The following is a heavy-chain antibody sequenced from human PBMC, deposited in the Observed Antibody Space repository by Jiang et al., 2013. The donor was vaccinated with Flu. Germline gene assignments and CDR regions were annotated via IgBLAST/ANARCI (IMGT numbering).Heavy chain of an antibody. CDR2: VFHGGSP. V-gene: IGHV4-4*02. CDR1: GGSISSDNW. J-gene: IGHJ6*02. Sequence: GPGLVKPSGTLSLTCAVSGGSISSDNWWSWVRQVPGKGLEWIGDVFHGGSPNYNPSLKSRVTMSVDKSKNQVSLNLTSVTAADTAIYYCARVNVAASPGTFGLDVWGQGTTVTVFS. D-gene: IGHD6-13*01. CDR3: ARVNVAASPGTFGLDV.